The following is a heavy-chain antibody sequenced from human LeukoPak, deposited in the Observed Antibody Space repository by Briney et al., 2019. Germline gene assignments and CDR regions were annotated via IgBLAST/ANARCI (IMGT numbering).Heavy chain of an antibody. CDR3: ARGMGAHRCSGGRCYSENDVFDI. CDR1: GYTFTGYY. CDR2: INPNSGGT. Sequence: ASVKVSCKASGYTFTGYYMHWVRQAPGQGLEWMGWINPNSGGTNYAQKFQGRVTMTRDTSISTAYMELSRLRSDDTAVYYCARGMGAHRCSGGRCYSENDVFDIWGQGTMVTVSS. D-gene: IGHD2-15*01. J-gene: IGHJ3*02. V-gene: IGHV1-2*02.